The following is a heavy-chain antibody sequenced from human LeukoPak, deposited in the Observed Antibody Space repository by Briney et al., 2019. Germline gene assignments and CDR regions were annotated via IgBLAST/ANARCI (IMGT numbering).Heavy chain of an antibody. V-gene: IGHV4-39*07. CDR1: GGSISSSSYY. Sequence: SETLSLTCTVSGGSISSSSYYWGWIRQPPGKGLEWIGSIYYSGSTYYNPSLKSRVTISVDTSKNQFSLKLSSVTAADTAVYYCARDRLIVVVMDYWGQGTLVTVSS. D-gene: IGHD3-22*01. CDR3: ARDRLIVVVMDY. J-gene: IGHJ4*02. CDR2: IYYSGST.